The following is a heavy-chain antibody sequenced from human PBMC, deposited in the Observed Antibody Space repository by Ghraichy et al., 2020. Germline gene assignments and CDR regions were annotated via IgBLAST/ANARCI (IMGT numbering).Heavy chain of an antibody. CDR3: ARGCGYPSFWCSPPRDY. CDR1: GGSFSGYY. J-gene: IGHJ4*02. CDR2: INHSGST. V-gene: IGHV4-34*01. D-gene: IGHD5-12*01. Sequence: SETLSLTCAVYGGSFSGYYWSWIRQPPGKGLEWIGEINHSGSTNYNPSLKSRVTISVDTSKNQFSLKLSSVTAADTAVYYCARGCGYPSFWCSPPRDYWGQGTLVTVSS.